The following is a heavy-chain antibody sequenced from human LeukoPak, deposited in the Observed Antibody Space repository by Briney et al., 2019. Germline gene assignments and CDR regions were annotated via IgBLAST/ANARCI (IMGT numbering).Heavy chain of an antibody. CDR1: GGSFSGYY. J-gene: IGHJ4*02. D-gene: IGHD6-13*01. CDR2: INHSGST. V-gene: IGHV4-34*01. CDR3: ASPRGGYSSSWYRY. Sequence: SETLSLTCAVYGGSFSGYYWSWIRQPPGKGLEWIGEINHSGSTNYNPSLKSRVTISVDTSKNQFSLKLSSVTAADTAVYYCASPRGGYSSSWYRYWGQGTLVTVSS.